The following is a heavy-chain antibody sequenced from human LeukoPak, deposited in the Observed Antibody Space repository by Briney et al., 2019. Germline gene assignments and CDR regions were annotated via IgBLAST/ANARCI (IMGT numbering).Heavy chain of an antibody. V-gene: IGHV3-30*02. CDR1: GFTFSTYG. J-gene: IGHJ4*02. CDR2: MWSGGSAK. CDR3: AEDACSSASCYFDY. D-gene: IGHD2-2*01. Sequence: GGSLRLSCAASGFTFSTYGMHWVRQAPGKGLEWVAVMWSGGSAKYYADSVKGRFTISGDNSKNTLYLQMNGLRDEDTAMYYCAEDACSSASCYFDYWGQGTLVTVSS.